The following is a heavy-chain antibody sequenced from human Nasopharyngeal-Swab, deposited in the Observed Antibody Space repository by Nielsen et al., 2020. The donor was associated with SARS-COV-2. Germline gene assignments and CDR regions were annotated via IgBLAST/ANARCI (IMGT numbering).Heavy chain of an antibody. D-gene: IGHD6-19*01. Sequence: ASVKVSCKASGYTFTSYDINWVRQATGQGLEWMGWINPNSGGTNYAQKFQGRVTMTRDTSISTAYMELSRLRSEDTAVYYCARDLMVGSGWYRHYYYGMDVWGQGTTVTVSS. J-gene: IGHJ6*02. CDR1: GYTFTSYD. V-gene: IGHV1-2*02. CDR3: ARDLMVGSGWYRHYYYGMDV. CDR2: INPNSGGT.